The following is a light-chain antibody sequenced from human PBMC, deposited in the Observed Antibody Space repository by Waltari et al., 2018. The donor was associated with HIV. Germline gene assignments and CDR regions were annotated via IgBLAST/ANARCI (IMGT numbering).Light chain of an antibody. CDR1: QSVGRY. CDR2: DAS. CDR3: QQRTNWPPYS. J-gene: IGKJ2*03. Sequence: IVLTQSPATLSLSPGERATLSCRASQSVGRYLAWYQQKPGQAPRLLIYDASNRATGIPVRFSGSGSGTDCTLTISGLEPEDFALYYCQQRTNWPPYSFGQGTKLEIK. V-gene: IGKV3-11*01.